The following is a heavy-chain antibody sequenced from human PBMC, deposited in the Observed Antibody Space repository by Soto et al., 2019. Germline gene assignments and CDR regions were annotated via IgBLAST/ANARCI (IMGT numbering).Heavy chain of an antibody. CDR3: ARELIAAAGNNWFDS. D-gene: IGHD6-13*01. CDR1: GYAMSSGYY. V-gene: IGHV4-38-2*01. Sequence: SETLSLTCAVSGYAMSSGYYWGWIRQPPGKGLEWIGSIYQSGSTYYNLSLKSRVTISVDTSKNQSSLKVSSVTAADTAVYYCARELIAAAGNNWFDSWGQGILVTVS. CDR2: IYQSGST. J-gene: IGHJ5*01.